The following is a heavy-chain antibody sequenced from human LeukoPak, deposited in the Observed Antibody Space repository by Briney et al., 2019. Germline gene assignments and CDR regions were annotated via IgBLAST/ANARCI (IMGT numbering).Heavy chain of an antibody. V-gene: IGHV3-30*03. CDR2: MSSDGNNE. D-gene: IGHD3-10*01. CDR1: GFTFSDYS. J-gene: IGHJ4*02. CDR3: ARGNYYGLGATLTFNYFDY. Sequence: GRSLRLSCAASGFTFSDYSMHWVRQAPGKGLEWVADMSSDGNNEYYADSVKGRVTISRDNSKNTLYLQMNSLRPDDTAVYFCARGNYYGLGATLTFNYFDYWGQGALVTVSS.